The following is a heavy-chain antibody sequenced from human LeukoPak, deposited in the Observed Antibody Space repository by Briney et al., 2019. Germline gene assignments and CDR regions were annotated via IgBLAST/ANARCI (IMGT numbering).Heavy chain of an antibody. J-gene: IGHJ4*02. V-gene: IGHV1-69*13. CDR3: ARVGIHSIEYSSSSPSDY. Sequence: ASVKVSCKASGGTFSSYAISWVRQAPGQGLEWVGGIIPIFGTANYAQKFQGRVTITADESTSTAYMELSSLRSEDTAVYYCARVGIHSIEYSSSSPSDYWGQGTLVTVSS. CDR2: IIPIFGTA. D-gene: IGHD6-6*01. CDR1: GGTFSSYA.